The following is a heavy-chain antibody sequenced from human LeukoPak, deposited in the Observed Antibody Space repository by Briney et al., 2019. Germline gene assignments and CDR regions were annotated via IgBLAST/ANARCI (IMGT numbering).Heavy chain of an antibody. D-gene: IGHD1/OR15-1a*01. CDR2: ISGSGGST. Sequence: PGGSLRLSCVVSGITLSNYGMSWVRQAPGKGLEWVAGISGSGGSTNYADSVKGRFTISRDNAKNSLYLQMSSLRAEDTAVYYCVVTTRSRGFDYWGQGTLVTVSS. CDR1: GITLSNYG. CDR3: VVTTRSRGFDY. V-gene: IGHV3-23*01. J-gene: IGHJ4*02.